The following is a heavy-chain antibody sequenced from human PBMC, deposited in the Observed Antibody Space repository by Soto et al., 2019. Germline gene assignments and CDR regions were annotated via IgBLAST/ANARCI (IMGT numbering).Heavy chain of an antibody. CDR3: ARDRTNYGSGSYIWYYFDY. D-gene: IGHD3-10*01. V-gene: IGHV3-33*01. CDR2: IWYDGSNK. CDR1: GFTFSSYS. J-gene: IGHJ4*02. Sequence: GGSLRLSCAASGFTFSSYSMHWVRQAPGKGLEWVAVIWYDGSNKYYADSVKGRFTISRDNSKNTLYLQMNSLRAEDTAVYYCARDRTNYGSGSYIWYYFDYWGQGTLVTVSS.